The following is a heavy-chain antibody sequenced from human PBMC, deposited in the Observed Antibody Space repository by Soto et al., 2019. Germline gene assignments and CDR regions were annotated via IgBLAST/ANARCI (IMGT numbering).Heavy chain of an antibody. V-gene: IGHV4-30-2*01. CDR2: ISQTGAT. Sequence: ASETLSLTRAVSGGSITSGNSYSWAWIRQPPGRGLEWIGSISQTGATSYNPSLKSRVSVSLDKSKNQFSLRLSSVTAADMAVYYCARAVSPYFGTWFDPWGQGT. CDR3: ARAVSPYFGTWFDP. J-gene: IGHJ5*02. D-gene: IGHD3-10*01. CDR1: GGSITSGNSYS.